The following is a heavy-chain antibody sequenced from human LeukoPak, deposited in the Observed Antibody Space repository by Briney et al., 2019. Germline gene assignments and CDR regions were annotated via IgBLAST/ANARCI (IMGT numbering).Heavy chain of an antibody. CDR1: GFTFSSYA. V-gene: IGHV3-30-3*01. CDR2: ISYDGSNK. J-gene: IGHJ4*02. Sequence: GGSLRLSCAASGFTFSSYAMHWVRQAPGKGLEWVAVISYDGSNKYYADSVKGRFTIPRDNSKNTLYLQMNSLRAEDTAVYYCARSRIATVDYWGQGTLVTVSS. D-gene: IGHD6-6*01. CDR3: ARSRIATVDY.